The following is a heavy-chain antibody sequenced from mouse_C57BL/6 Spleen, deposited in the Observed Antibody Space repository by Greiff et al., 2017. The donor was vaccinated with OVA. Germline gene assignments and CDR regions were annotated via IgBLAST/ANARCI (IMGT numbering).Heavy chain of an antibody. D-gene: IGHD2-4*01. V-gene: IGHV1-7*01. CDR1: GYTFTSYW. Sequence: LVESGAELAKPGASVKLSCKASGYTFTSYWMHWVKQRPGQGLEWIGYINPSSGYTKYNQKFKDKATLTADKSSSTAYMQLSSLTYEDSAVYYCARGDYDYMEAMDYWGQGTSVTVSS. CDR2: INPSSGYT. J-gene: IGHJ4*01. CDR3: ARGDYDYMEAMDY.